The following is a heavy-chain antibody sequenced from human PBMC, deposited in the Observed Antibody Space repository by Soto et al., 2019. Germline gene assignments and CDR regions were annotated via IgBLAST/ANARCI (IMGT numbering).Heavy chain of an antibody. V-gene: IGHV1-69*01. Sequence: QVQLVQSGAEVKKPGSSVKVACKASGGTFSSYAISWVRQAPGQGREWMGGIIPIFGTANYAQKFQGRVTITADESTSTAYMELSSLRSEDTAVYYCARGYLDTAMASGFDYWGQGTLVTVSS. J-gene: IGHJ4*02. D-gene: IGHD5-18*01. CDR2: IIPIFGTA. CDR1: GGTFSSYA. CDR3: ARGYLDTAMASGFDY.